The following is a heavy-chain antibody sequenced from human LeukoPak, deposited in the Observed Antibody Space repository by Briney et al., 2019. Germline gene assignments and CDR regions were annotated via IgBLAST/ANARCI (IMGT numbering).Heavy chain of an antibody. CDR1: GGTFSSYA. D-gene: IGHD6-13*01. Sequence: GSSVTVSCKASGGTFSSYAISWVRQAPGQGLEWMGGIIPIFGTANYAQKFQGRVTITTDESTSTAYMELSSLRSEDTAVYYCARGYRSWYASYSVPYYYYMDVWGKGTTVTVSS. CDR3: ARGYRSWYASYSVPYYYYMDV. V-gene: IGHV1-69*05. J-gene: IGHJ6*03. CDR2: IIPIFGTA.